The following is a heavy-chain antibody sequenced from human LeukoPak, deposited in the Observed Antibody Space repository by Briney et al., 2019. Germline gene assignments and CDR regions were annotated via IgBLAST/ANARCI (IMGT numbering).Heavy chain of an antibody. D-gene: IGHD3-3*01. J-gene: IGHJ5*02. Sequence: SETLSLTCTVSGGSISSYYWSWIRQPAGKGLEWIGRIYTSGSTNYNPSLKSRVTMSVDTSKNQFSLKLSSVTAADTAVYYCARTPEFWSGYPFDPWGQGTLVTVSS. CDR3: ARTPEFWSGYPFDP. V-gene: IGHV4-4*07. CDR2: IYTSGST. CDR1: GGSISSYY.